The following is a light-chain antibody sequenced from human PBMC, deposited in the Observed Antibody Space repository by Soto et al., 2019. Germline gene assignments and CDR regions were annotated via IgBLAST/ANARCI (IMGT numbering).Light chain of an antibody. V-gene: IGKV3D-15*01. J-gene: IGKJ5*01. CDR3: HQYNNWPLT. CDR1: HSVSGN. CDR2: GAS. Sequence: EIVMTQSPATLSVSPGERATLSCRASHSVSGNLAWYQQKPGQAPRLLIYGASTRATGIPVRFSGSGSGTEFSLTINCLQSEEFAVYYCHQYNNWPLTFGQGTRLEIK.